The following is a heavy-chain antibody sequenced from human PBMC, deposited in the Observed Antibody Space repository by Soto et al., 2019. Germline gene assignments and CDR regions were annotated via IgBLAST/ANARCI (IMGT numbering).Heavy chain of an antibody. CDR3: ATVRWPRSYGMDV. CDR1: GGSISSSIW. J-gene: IGHJ6*02. CDR2: IYPTGGT. D-gene: IGHD6-13*01. V-gene: IGHV4-4*02. Sequence: QVQLQESGPGLVKPSETLSLTCAVSGGSISSSIWWNWVRQPPGKGLEWVGEIYPTGGTNFNTSLKCRISISIDKSNNQFTLKQSSVTAADTAVYYGATVRWPRSYGMDVWGQGTTVTVSS.